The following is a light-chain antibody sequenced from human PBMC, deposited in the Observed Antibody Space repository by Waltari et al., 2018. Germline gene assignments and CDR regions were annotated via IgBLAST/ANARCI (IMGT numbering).Light chain of an antibody. V-gene: IGKV3-11*01. Sequence: EIVLTPSPDTLSLSPGERATLTCRASQSVSSYLAWYQQRPGQAPRLLIFDASKRAAGIPARFSGSGSGTEFTLTISSLEAEDFAVYFCQQRSTWPRTFGQGTKVE. CDR3: QQRSTWPRT. CDR1: QSVSSY. J-gene: IGKJ1*01. CDR2: DAS.